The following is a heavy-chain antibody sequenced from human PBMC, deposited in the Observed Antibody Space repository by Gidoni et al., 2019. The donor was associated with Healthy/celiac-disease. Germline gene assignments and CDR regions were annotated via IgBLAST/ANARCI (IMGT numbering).Heavy chain of an antibody. Sequence: VHLLQSGSEVHNPGASVYLSSTPSGYTFTSFVISWVRQAPGQGLEWMGWIRAYNGNTNYAQKLEGRVTMTTDTSTSTAYMELRSLRSDDTAVYYCARDSGQWLTYDYYGMEVWGEGNTVTVS. CDR2: IRAYNGNT. D-gene: IGHD6-19*01. J-gene: IGHJ6*02. V-gene: IGHV1-18*01. CDR3: ARDSGQWLTYDYYGMEV. CDR1: GYTFTSFV.